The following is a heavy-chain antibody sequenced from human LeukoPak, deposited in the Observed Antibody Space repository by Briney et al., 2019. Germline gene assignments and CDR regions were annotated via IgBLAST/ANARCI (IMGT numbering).Heavy chain of an antibody. CDR1: GITFSSYW. J-gene: IGHJ2*01. Sequence: PGGSLRLSCAASGITFSSYWMHWVRQAPGKGLVWVSRINSDGSSTSYADYVKGRFTISRDNAKNTLYLQMNSLRAEDTAVYYCARSLSSGCYFDLWGRGTLVTVSP. CDR3: ARSLSSGCYFDL. CDR2: INSDGSST. D-gene: IGHD6-19*01. V-gene: IGHV3-74*01.